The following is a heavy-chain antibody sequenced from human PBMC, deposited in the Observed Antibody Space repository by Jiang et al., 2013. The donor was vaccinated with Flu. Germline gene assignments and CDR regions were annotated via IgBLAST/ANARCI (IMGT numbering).Heavy chain of an antibody. CDR3: ARLYDWGAFDI. D-gene: IGHD3-16*01. CDR2: ISSSSSYM. Sequence: VQLLESGGGLVKPGGSLRLSCAASGFTFSSYSMNWVRQAPGKGLEWVSSISSSSSYMYYADSVKGRFTISRDNAKNSLYLQMNSLRAEDTAVYYCARLYDWGAFDIWGQGTMVTVSS. CDR1: GFTFSSYS. J-gene: IGHJ3*02. V-gene: IGHV3-21*01.